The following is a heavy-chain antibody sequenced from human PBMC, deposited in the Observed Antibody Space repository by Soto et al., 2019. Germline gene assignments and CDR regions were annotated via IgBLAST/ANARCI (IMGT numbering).Heavy chain of an antibody. CDR2: ISWNRGTK. CDR3: AISQELSAPFDN. V-gene: IGHV3-9*01. J-gene: IGHJ4*02. D-gene: IGHD3-16*02. CDR1: GFTFDDYA. Sequence: EVKLVESGGGLVQPGWSLRLSCATSGFTFDDYAMHWVRQAPGKGLEWVSGISWNRGTKGYADSVKGRFTISRDSAKNSLYLQMNSLRPEDTALYYCAISQELSAPFDNWGQGTLVTVSS.